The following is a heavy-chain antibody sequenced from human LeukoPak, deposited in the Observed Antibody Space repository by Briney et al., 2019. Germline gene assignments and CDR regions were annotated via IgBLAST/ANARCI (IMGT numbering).Heavy chain of an antibody. CDR1: GFTFDDYG. D-gene: IGHD4-11*01. CDR3: AKGGDYSNYVADY. Sequence: GGSLRLSSAASGFTFDDYGMSWVRQAPGKGLEWVSGINWNGGSTGYAGSVKGRFTISRGNSKNTLYLQMNSLRAEDTAVHYCAKGGDYSNYVADYWGQGTLVTVSS. V-gene: IGHV3-20*04. CDR2: INWNGGST. J-gene: IGHJ4*02.